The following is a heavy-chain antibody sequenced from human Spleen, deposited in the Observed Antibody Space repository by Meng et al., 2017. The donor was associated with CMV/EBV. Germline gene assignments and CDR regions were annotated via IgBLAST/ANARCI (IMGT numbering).Heavy chain of an antibody. J-gene: IGHJ3*02. V-gene: IGHV1-58*01. Sequence: SVKVSCKASGFTFTSSAVQWVRQARGQRLEWIGWIVVGSGNTNYAQKFQERVTITRDMSTSTAYMELSSLRSEDTAVYYCAAQDLDYYDSSGYPDAFDIWGQGTMVTVSS. CDR3: AAQDLDYYDSSGYPDAFDI. CDR2: IVVGSGNT. CDR1: GFTFTSSA. D-gene: IGHD3-22*01.